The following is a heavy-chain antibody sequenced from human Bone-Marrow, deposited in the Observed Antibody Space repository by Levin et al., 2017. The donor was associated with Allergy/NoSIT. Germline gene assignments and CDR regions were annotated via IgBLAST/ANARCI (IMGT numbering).Heavy chain of an antibody. CDR3: GKDVSHYDTSGYIDY. J-gene: IGHJ4*02. CDR2: ISWNGAII. Sequence: LTCAASGFNFGDHAMHWVRQGPGKGLQWVSGISWNGAIIGYADSLKGRFTISRDNAKNSLYLEIYSLRPEDTAFYYCGKDVSHYDTSGYIDYWGQGTLVTVSS. V-gene: IGHV3-9*01. D-gene: IGHD3-22*01. CDR1: GFNFGDHA.